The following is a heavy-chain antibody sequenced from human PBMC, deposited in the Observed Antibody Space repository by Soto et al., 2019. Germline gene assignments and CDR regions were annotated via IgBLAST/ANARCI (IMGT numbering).Heavy chain of an antibody. Sequence: SVTVFCKDSGGTLNSYSSSSVRQATGQGLEWMGGIIPIFGTANYAQKFQGRVTITADESTSTAYMELSSLRSEDTAVYYCARDFPLPEIAALIYWGQGTLVTVSS. CDR2: IIPIFGTA. CDR3: ARDFPLPEIAALIY. CDR1: GGTLNSYS. J-gene: IGHJ4*02. V-gene: IGHV1-69*13. D-gene: IGHD6-6*01.